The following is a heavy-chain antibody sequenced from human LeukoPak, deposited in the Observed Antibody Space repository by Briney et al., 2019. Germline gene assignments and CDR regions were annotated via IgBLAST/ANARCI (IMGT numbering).Heavy chain of an antibody. Sequence: GGSLRLFCAASGLTSSDYYMRWIRQAPGKGPEWISYISSHGRSIYYADSVKGRFTISRDNAKNSVYLPMNSLRVEDTAIYYCAKEDIAGNGFPFDSWGQGTMVSVSS. CDR2: ISSHGRSI. V-gene: IGHV3-11*01. CDR1: GLTSSDYY. J-gene: IGHJ4*02. D-gene: IGHD5-12*01. CDR3: AKEDIAGNGFPFDS.